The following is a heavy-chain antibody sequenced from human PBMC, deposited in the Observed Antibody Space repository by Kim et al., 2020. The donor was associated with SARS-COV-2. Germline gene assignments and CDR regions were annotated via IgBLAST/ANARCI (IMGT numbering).Heavy chain of an antibody. CDR2: FDPEDGET. CDR1: GYTLTELS. J-gene: IGHJ6*02. V-gene: IGHV1-24*01. D-gene: IGHD2-15*01. Sequence: ASVKVSCKVSGYTLTELSMHWVRQAPGKGLEWMGGFDPEDGETIYAQKFQGRVTMTEDTSTDTAYMELSSLRSEDTAVYYCATEGRMDYYYGMDVWGQGTTVTVSS. CDR3: ATEGRMDYYYGMDV.